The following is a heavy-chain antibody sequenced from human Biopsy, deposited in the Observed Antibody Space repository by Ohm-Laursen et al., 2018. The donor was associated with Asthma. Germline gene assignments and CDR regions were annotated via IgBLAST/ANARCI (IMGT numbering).Heavy chain of an antibody. CDR1: GGTFNTYV. D-gene: IGHD2-2*01. Sequence: SVKVSCKSLGGTFNTYVIGWVRQAPGQGLEWMGGINSVFGTTTYPQKFQDRVTITADDSTSTVYTELSSLRSEDTAVYYCARRAGSCISRTCYSLDFWGQGTLVTVSS. CDR3: ARRAGSCISRTCYSLDF. CDR2: INSVFGTT. V-gene: IGHV1-69*13. J-gene: IGHJ4*02.